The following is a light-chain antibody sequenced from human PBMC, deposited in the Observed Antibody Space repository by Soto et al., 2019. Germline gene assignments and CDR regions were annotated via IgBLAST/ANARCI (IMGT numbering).Light chain of an antibody. CDR3: ISYTSSTTYV. V-gene: IGLV2-14*01. Sequence: QSVLTQPASVSGSPGQSITMSCTGTSSDVGGYNYVSWYQQHPGKAPKLMIYGVTNRPPGVSNRFSGSKSGNTASLTISGLQAEDEADYYRISYTSSTTYVFGTGTKVTV. J-gene: IGLJ1*01. CDR2: GVT. CDR1: SSDVGGYNY.